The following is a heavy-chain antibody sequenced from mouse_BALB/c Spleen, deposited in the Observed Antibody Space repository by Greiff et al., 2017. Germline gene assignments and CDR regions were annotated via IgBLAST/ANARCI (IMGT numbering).Heavy chain of an antibody. CDR1: GYSFTSYY. V-gene: IGHV1S135*01. D-gene: IGHD2-4*01. J-gene: IGHJ1*01. Sequence: EVQVVESGPELMKPGASVKISCKASGYSFTSYYMHWVKQSHGKSLEWIGYIDPFNGGTSYNQKFKGKATLTVDKSSSTAYMHLSSLTSEDSAVYYCASYDYHWYFDVWGAGTTVTVSS. CDR2: IDPFNGGT. CDR3: ASYDYHWYFDV.